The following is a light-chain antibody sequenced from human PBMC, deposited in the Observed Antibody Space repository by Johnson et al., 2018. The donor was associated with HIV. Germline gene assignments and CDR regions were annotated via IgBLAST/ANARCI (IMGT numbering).Light chain of an antibody. CDR3: GTWDSSLSVYV. V-gene: IGLV1-51*02. CDR1: SSNIGNNY. CDR2: ENN. Sequence: QSVLTQPPSVSAAPGQKVTISCSGSSSNIGNNYVSWYQQLPGTAPKLLIYENNKRPSGIPDRFSGSKSGTSDTLGITGLQTGDEADYYCGTWDSSLSVYVFGTGTKVTVL. J-gene: IGLJ1*01.